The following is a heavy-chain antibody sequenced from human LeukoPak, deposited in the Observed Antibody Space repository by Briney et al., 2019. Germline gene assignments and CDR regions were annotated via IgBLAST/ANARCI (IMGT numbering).Heavy chain of an antibody. D-gene: IGHD6-6*01. Sequence: SETLSLTCTVSGGSISSYYWSWIRQPPGKGLEWIGYIYYSGSTNYNPSLKSRVTISVDTSKNQFSLKLSSVTAADAAVYYCARDSGSADAFDIWGQGTMVTVSS. J-gene: IGHJ3*02. CDR1: GGSISSYY. CDR2: IYYSGST. V-gene: IGHV4-59*01. CDR3: ARDSGSADAFDI.